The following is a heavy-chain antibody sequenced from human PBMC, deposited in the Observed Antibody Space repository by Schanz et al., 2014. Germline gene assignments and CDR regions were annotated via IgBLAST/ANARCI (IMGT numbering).Heavy chain of an antibody. CDR3: ARDLHRMDV. CDR2: IYHSGNT. V-gene: IGHV4-38-2*02. D-gene: IGHD4-4*01. J-gene: IGHJ6*02. Sequence: QVQLQESGPGLVRPSETLSLTCTVSGYSISSGYYWDWIRQPPGKGLEWIGVIYHSGNTYYNPSLKRRVPISVDTPKTHSPRKLSSVTAADTAVYYCARDLHRMDVWGQGTTVTVSS. CDR1: GYSISSGYY.